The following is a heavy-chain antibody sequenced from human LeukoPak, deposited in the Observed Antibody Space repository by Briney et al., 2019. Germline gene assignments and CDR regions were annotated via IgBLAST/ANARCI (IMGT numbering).Heavy chain of an antibody. CDR1: GFTVSSNY. V-gene: IGHV3-53*01. D-gene: IGHD2/OR15-2a*01. CDR2: IYTGGNT. CDR3: AREAPALYYFDY. J-gene: IGHJ4*02. Sequence: GGSLRLSCAASGFTVSSNYMTWVRQAPGKGLEWVSIIYTGGNTYYADSVKGRFTISRDNAKNTLYLQMNSLRAEDTAVYYCAREAPALYYFDYWGQGTLVTVSS.